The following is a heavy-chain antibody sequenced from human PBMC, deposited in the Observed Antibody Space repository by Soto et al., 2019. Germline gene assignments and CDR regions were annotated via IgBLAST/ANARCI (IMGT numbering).Heavy chain of an antibody. D-gene: IGHD4-17*01. CDR2: ISGSGDFT. V-gene: IGHV3-23*01. CDR1: GFTFSSYA. J-gene: IGHJ4*02. CDR3: AKAYGDYPYPFAY. Sequence: EVQLLESGGGLVQPGGSLRLSCAASGFTFSSYAMSWVRQAPGKGLEWVSRISGSGDFTSYADSVKGRFTISRDNSKNTLYLQMNSLRAEDTAVYYCAKAYGDYPYPFAYWGQGTLVTVSS.